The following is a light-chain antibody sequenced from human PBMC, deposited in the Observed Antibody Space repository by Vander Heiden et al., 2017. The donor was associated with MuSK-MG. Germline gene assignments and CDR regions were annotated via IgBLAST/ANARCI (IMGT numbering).Light chain of an antibody. CDR1: QSVSSSY. CDR3: QQDGSSHL. V-gene: IGKV3-20*01. J-gene: IGKJ2*01. CDR2: GAS. Sequence: EIVLTQSPGTLSLSPGERATLSCRASQSVSSSYLAWYQQKPGQAPRLLIYGASSRATGIPDRFSGSGSGTDFTLTISRLEPEDFAVYYCQQDGSSHLFRQGAKLEI.